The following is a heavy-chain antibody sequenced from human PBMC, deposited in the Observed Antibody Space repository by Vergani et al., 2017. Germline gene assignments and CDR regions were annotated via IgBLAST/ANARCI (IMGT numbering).Heavy chain of an antibody. Sequence: VQLVESGPGLVKSSETLSLTCSVSFDSIRNLYCNWIRQPPGKGLEWIGSIHYSENTNYNPSLKTRVTISLDTSKNQFSLTLTSVTAADTAVYYCASDTHSGQRADRWGQGILVTVTS. CDR2: IHYSENT. D-gene: IGHD6-19*01. V-gene: IGHV4-59*11. CDR3: ASDTHSGQRADR. J-gene: IGHJ5*02. CDR1: FDSIRNLY.